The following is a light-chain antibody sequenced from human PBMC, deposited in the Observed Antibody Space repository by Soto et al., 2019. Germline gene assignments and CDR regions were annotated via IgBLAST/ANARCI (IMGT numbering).Light chain of an antibody. CDR3: QQRGT. CDR1: QSLVNTY. V-gene: IGKV3D-20*02. CDR2: DAS. Sequence: EVVLTQSPGSLSLSPGGRANLSCRASQSLVNTYVAWYQQKAGQAPRLLIYDASTRATGIPDRFSGSGSGTDFTLTISSLEPEDLAVYYCQQRGTFGPGTKVDIK. J-gene: IGKJ3*01.